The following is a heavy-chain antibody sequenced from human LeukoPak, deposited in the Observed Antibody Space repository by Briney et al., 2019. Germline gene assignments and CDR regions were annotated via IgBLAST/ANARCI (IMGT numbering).Heavy chain of an antibody. J-gene: IGHJ5*02. V-gene: IGHV4-59*01. CDR3: AREYSSSWYGWFDP. Sequence: SETLSLTCTVSGGSISSYYWSWIRQPPGKGLEWIGYIYYSGSTNYNPSLKSRVTISVDTSKDQFSLKLCSVTAADTAVYYCAREYSSSWYGWFDPWGQGTLVTVSS. CDR1: GGSISSYY. D-gene: IGHD6-13*01. CDR2: IYYSGST.